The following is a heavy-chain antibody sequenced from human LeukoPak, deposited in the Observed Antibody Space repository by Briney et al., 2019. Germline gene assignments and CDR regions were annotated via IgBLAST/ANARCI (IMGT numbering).Heavy chain of an antibody. CDR2: IKSDGSHT. D-gene: IGHD3-16*01. CDR3: AREVWVPDC. J-gene: IGHJ4*02. V-gene: IGHV3-74*01. Sequence: GGSLRLSCAASGFTFSTYWMHWVRQAPGKGLVWVSRIKSDGSHTDYADSVKGRSTISRDNAKNTLYLQMNSLRAEDTAVYFCAREVWVPDCWGQGTLVTVSS. CDR1: GFTFSTYW.